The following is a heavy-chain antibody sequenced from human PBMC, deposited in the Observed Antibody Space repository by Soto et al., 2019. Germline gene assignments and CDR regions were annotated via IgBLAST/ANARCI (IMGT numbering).Heavy chain of an antibody. J-gene: IGHJ4*02. Sequence: SVKVSCKASGGTFSSYAISWVRQAPGQGLEWMGGIIPIFGTANYAQKFQGRVTITADESTSTAYMELSSLRSEDTAVYYCARCNGGGRCWFDYWGQGTLVTVSS. V-gene: IGHV1-69*13. CDR3: ARCNGGGRCWFDY. CDR2: IIPIFGTA. CDR1: GGTFSSYA. D-gene: IGHD2-15*01.